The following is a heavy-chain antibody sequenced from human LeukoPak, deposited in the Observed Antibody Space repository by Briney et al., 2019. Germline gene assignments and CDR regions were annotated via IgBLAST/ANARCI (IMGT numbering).Heavy chain of an antibody. CDR3: ATHSTYYDILTGYSFDY. CDR1: GFTFSSYA. Sequence: PGGSLRLSCAASGFTFSSYAMSWVRQAPGKGLEWVSAISGSGGSTYYGDSVKGRFTISRDNSKNTLYLQMNSLRAEDTAVYYCATHSTYYDILTGYSFDYWGQGTLVTVSS. D-gene: IGHD3-9*01. J-gene: IGHJ4*02. CDR2: ISGSGGST. V-gene: IGHV3-23*01.